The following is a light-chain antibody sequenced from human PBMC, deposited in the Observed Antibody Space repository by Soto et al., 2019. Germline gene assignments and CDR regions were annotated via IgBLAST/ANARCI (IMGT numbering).Light chain of an antibody. J-gene: IGKJ1*01. V-gene: IGKV1-5*03. CDR2: KAS. CDR1: QSISTW. Sequence: DIQMTQSPSTLSASVGDRVTITCRASQSISTWLAWYQQEPGKAPKLLIHKASSLQSGVPSRFSGSGSGTDFTLTISSVHPHDFATYYCQQYNSYSPTFGQGTRVEIK. CDR3: QQYNSYSPT.